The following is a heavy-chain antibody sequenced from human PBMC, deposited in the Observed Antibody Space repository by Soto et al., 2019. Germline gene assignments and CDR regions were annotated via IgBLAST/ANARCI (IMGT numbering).Heavy chain of an antibody. Sequence: SETLSLTCAVSGGSISNGGYSWSWIRQPLGKGLEWIGYMYHSGSTYYNPSLKSRVTISIDRSKNQFSLKLSSVTAADTAVYYWAREQDYWGQGILATVPS. CDR1: GGSISNGGYS. CDR2: MYHSGST. V-gene: IGHV4-30-2*01. J-gene: IGHJ4*02. CDR3: AREQDY.